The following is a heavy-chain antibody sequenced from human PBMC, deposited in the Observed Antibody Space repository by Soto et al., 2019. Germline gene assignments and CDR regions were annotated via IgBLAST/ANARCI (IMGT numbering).Heavy chain of an antibody. CDR3: ARGRAEWLLHPNWFDP. D-gene: IGHD3-3*01. CDR1: GFTFSSCG. J-gene: IGHJ5*02. CDR2: IWYDGSNK. Sequence: QVQLVESGGGVVQPGRSLRLSCAASGFTFSSCGMHWVRQAPGKGLEWVAVIWYDGSNKYYADSVKGRFTISRDNSKNTLYLQMNSLRAEDTAVYYCARGRAEWLLHPNWFDPWGQGTLVTVSS. V-gene: IGHV3-33*01.